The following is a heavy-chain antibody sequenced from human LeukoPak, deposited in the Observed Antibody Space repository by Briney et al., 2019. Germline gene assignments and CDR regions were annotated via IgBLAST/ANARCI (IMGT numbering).Heavy chain of an antibody. CDR2: IIPIFGTA. CDR1: GGTFSSYA. CDR3: ARASKATVVTPFEYFDP. D-gene: IGHD4-23*01. V-gene: IGHV1-69*05. J-gene: IGHJ5*02. Sequence: SVKVSCKASGGTFSSYAISWVRQAPGQGLEWMGGIIPIFGTANYAQKFQGRVTITTDESTSTVYMELSSLRSEDTAVYYCARASKATVVTPFEYFDPWGQGTLVTVSS.